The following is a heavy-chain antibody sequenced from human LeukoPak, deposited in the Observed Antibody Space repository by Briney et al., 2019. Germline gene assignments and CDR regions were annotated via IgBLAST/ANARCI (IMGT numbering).Heavy chain of an antibody. CDR2: IWYDGSNK. V-gene: IGHV3-33*01. D-gene: IGHD5-12*01. CDR3: ARGTGGYSGYESFDY. CDR1: GFTFSSYG. J-gene: IGHJ4*02. Sequence: GGSLRLSCAASGFTFSSYGMHWVRQAPGKGLEWVAVIWYDGSNKYYADSVKGRFTISRDNSKNTLYLQMNSLRAEDTAVYYCARGTGGYSGYESFDYWGQGTLVTVSS.